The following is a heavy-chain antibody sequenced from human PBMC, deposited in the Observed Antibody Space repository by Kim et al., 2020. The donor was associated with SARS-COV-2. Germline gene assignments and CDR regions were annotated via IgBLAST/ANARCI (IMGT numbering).Heavy chain of an antibody. Sequence: SETLSLTCAVYGGSFSGYYWSWIRQPPGKGLEWIGEINHSGSTNYNPSLKSRVTISVDTSKNQFSLKLSSVTAADTAVYYCAIRRWIQLIVRFWGQGTLVTVSS. CDR3: AIRRWIQLIVRF. V-gene: IGHV4-34*01. D-gene: IGHD5-18*01. CDR2: INHSGST. CDR1: GGSFSGYY. J-gene: IGHJ4*02.